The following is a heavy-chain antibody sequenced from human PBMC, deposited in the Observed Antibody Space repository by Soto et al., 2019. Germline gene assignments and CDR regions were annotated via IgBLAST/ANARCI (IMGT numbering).Heavy chain of an antibody. Sequence: QVHLVQSGAEVKKSGSSVKVSCKTSGGIFNSYGLSWVRQAPGQGPEWMGQIIPTFGSPKYAQKFQGRVTLTADESTHTASMELSSRTSEDTAIYYCAREKSSNYFDPWGQGTQVTVSS. J-gene: IGHJ5*02. V-gene: IGHV1-69*01. CDR3: AREKSSNYFDP. CDR1: GGIFNSYG. CDR2: IIPTFGSP.